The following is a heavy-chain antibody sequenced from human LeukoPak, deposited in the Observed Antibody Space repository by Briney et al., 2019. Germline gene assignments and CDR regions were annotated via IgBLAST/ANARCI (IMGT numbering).Heavy chain of an antibody. V-gene: IGHV1-69*04. CDR1: GGTFSSYA. Sequence: SVKVSCKASGGTFSSYAISWVRQAPGQGLEWMGRIIPILGIANYTQKFQGRVTITTDESTSTAYMELSSLRSEDTAVYYCASAPPMVRGVYDYWGQGTLVTVSS. CDR2: IIPILGIA. J-gene: IGHJ4*02. D-gene: IGHD3-10*01. CDR3: ASAPPMVRGVYDY.